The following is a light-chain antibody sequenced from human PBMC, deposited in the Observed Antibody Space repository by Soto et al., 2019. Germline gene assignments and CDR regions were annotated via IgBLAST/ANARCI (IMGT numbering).Light chain of an antibody. CDR1: SSDVGTYNL. CDR2: EGT. Sequence: QSALTQPASVSGSPGQSITISCTGTSSDVGTYNLVSWYQQHPGKAPKLMIYEGTKRSSGVSNRFSGSKSGNTASLTISGLQTEDEADYYCCSYVDTNTNVIFGGGTQMTV. V-gene: IGLV2-23*01. CDR3: CSYVDTNTNVI. J-gene: IGLJ2*01.